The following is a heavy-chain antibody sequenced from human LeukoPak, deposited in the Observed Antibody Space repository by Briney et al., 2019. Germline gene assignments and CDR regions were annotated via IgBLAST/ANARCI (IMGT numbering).Heavy chain of an antibody. CDR3: ARVGAARRFDY. V-gene: IGHV1-8*03. Sequence: GASMKVSCKASGYTFTSYDINWVRQATGQGLEWMGWMNPNSGNTGYAQKFQGRVTITRNTSISTAYMELSSLRSEDTAVYYCARVGAARRFDYWGQGTLVTVSS. CDR1: GYTFTSYD. J-gene: IGHJ4*02. CDR2: MNPNSGNT. D-gene: IGHD6-6*01.